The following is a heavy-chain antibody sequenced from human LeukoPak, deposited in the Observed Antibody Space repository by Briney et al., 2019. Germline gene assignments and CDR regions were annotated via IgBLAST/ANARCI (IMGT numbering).Heavy chain of an antibody. Sequence: ASQTLSLTCTVSGGSISSGGYYWSWIRQHPGKGLEWIGEINHSGSTNYNPSLKSRVTISVDTSKNQFSLKLSSVTAADTAVYYCAREPEPTAMVLFDYWGQGTLVTVSS. V-gene: IGHV4-31*03. CDR3: AREPEPTAMVLFDY. J-gene: IGHJ4*02. CDR2: INHSGST. CDR1: GGSISSGGYY. D-gene: IGHD5-18*01.